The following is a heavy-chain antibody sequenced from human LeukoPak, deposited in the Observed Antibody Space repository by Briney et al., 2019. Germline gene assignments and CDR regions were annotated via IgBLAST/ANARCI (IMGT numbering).Heavy chain of an antibody. D-gene: IGHD3-10*01. CDR2: IDPHSGGT. CDR3: AVNFGSGTYSSSYEYFDF. Sequence: ASVKVSCRASGYTFTDYYMSWIRQAPGHGLEWMGWIDPHSGGTKYAQKFQGRVTMTRDTSITTAYMELSSLGSDDTAVFYCAVNFGSGTYSSSYEYFDFWGQGTLVTVSS. CDR1: GYTFTDYY. J-gene: IGHJ4*02. V-gene: IGHV1-2*02.